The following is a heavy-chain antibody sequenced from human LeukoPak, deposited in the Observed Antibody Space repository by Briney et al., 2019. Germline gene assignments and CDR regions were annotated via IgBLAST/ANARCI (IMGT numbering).Heavy chain of an antibody. CDR1: GGSISSYD. V-gene: IGHV4-4*07. Sequence: SETLSLTCTVSGGSISSYDWSWIRQPAGKGLEWIGRIYTSGSPNYNPSLKSRVAMSVDTSKKQFSLKLSSVTAADTAVYYCARLSSSWYQDWYFDLWGRGTLVTVSS. D-gene: IGHD6-13*01. J-gene: IGHJ2*01. CDR3: ARLSSSWYQDWYFDL. CDR2: IYTSGSP.